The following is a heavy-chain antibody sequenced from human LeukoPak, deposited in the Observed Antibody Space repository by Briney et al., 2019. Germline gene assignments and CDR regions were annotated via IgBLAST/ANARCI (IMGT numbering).Heavy chain of an antibody. CDR3: ARTTSFTASGYDY. V-gene: IGHV1-8*03. CDR1: GYTFTNYH. D-gene: IGHD6-25*01. J-gene: IGHJ4*02. Sequence: ASVKVSCKASGYTFTNYHINWVRQATGQGLEWMGWMNPNNGDSGYAQKFQGRVTITRETSISTSYMELLSLRSDDTAVYFCARTTSFTASGYDYWGQGTLVTVSS. CDR2: MNPNNGDS.